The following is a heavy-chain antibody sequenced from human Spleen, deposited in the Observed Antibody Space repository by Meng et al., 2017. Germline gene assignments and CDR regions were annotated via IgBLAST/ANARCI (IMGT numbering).Heavy chain of an antibody. CDR1: GFTFSDYS. J-gene: IGHJ4*02. CDR3: ARDSGGNSGGY. V-gene: IGHV3-21*01. D-gene: IGHD4-23*01. Sequence: GESLKISCAASGFTFSDYSMNWVRQAPGKTLEWVSFISSRSTYIYYADSVKGRFTIFRDNAKNSLYLHMSSLRVEDTAVYYCARDSGGNSGGYWGQGTLVTVSS. CDR2: ISSRSTYI.